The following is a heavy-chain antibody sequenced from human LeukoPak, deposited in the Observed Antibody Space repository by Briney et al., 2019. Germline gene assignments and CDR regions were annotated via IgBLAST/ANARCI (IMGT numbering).Heavy chain of an antibody. J-gene: IGHJ6*04. CDR3: ASTRSHYYYYGMDV. V-gene: IGHV3-30*04. CDR1: GFTFSSYA. CDR2: ISYDGSNK. Sequence: PGRSLRLSCAASGFTFSSYAMHWVRQAPGKGLEWVAVISYDGSNKYYADSVKGRFTISRDNFKNTLYLQMNSLRAEDTAVYYCASTRSHYYYYGMDVWGKGTTVTVSS.